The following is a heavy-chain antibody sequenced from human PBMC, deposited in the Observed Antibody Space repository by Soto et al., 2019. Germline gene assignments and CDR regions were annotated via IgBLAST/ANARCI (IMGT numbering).Heavy chain of an antibody. J-gene: IGHJ4*02. V-gene: IGHV4-30-4*01. Sequence: PSETLSLTCTVSGGSISSGDYYWSWIRQPPGKGLEWIGYIYYSGSTYYNPSLKSRVTISVDTSKNQVSLKLNSVTAADTAVYYCAAGRSLGTFSDYWGQGTLVTVSS. D-gene: IGHD7-27*01. CDR1: GGSISSGDYY. CDR2: IYYSGST. CDR3: AAGRSLGTFSDY.